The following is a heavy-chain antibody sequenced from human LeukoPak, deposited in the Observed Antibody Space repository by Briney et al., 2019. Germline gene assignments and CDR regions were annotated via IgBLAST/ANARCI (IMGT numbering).Heavy chain of an antibody. Sequence: ASVKVSCKVSGDTLTELSMHWVRQAPGKGLEWMGGFDPEDGETIYAQKFQGRVTMTEDTSTDTAYMELSSLRSEDTAVYYCATDSPYSGSPHFDYWGQGTLVTVSS. CDR3: ATDSPYSGSPHFDY. V-gene: IGHV1-24*01. CDR2: FDPEDGET. CDR1: GDTLTELS. D-gene: IGHD1-26*01. J-gene: IGHJ4*02.